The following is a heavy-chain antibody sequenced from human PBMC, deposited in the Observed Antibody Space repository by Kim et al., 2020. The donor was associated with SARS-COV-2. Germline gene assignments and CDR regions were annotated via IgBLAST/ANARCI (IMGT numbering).Heavy chain of an antibody. CDR1: GFTFSDYY. V-gene: IGHV3-11*05. CDR3: ARDSGDCSGGSCYKWGADYYYYGMDV. D-gene: IGHD2-15*01. Sequence: GGSLRLSCAASGFTFSDYYMSWIRQAPGKGLEWVSYISSSSSYTNYADSVKGRFTISRDNAKNSLYLQMNSLRAEDTAVYYCARDSGDCSGGSCYKWGADYYYYGMDVWGQGTTVTVSS. J-gene: IGHJ6*02. CDR2: ISSSSSYT.